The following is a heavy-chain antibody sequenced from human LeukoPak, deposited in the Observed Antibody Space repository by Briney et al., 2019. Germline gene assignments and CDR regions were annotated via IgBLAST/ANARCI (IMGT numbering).Heavy chain of an antibody. V-gene: IGHV3-7*01. Sequence: GGSLRLSCAGSGFSFRSHWMSRVRQAPGKGLEWVANIKQDGSETQYVDSVKGRFAISRDNAKNSLYLQMSSLRVEDTAVYYCARLYSTGCYGGPDYWGQGTLVAVSS. D-gene: IGHD6-19*01. J-gene: IGHJ4*02. CDR2: IKQDGSET. CDR1: GFSFRSHW. CDR3: ARLYSTGCYGGPDY.